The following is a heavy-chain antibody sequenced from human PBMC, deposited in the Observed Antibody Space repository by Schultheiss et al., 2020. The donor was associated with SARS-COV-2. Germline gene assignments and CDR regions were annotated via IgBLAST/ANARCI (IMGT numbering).Heavy chain of an antibody. D-gene: IGHD1-1*01. CDR1: GFTVSSNY. J-gene: IGHJ4*02. V-gene: IGHV3-53*01. Sequence: GGSLRLSCAASGFTVSSNYMSWVRQAPGKGLEWVSVIYSGGSTYYADSVKGRFTISRDNADNSLYLQMNSLRAEDTAVYYCVKEGEEMGTSWGQGTLVTVSS. CDR3: VKEGEEMGTS. CDR2: IYSGGST.